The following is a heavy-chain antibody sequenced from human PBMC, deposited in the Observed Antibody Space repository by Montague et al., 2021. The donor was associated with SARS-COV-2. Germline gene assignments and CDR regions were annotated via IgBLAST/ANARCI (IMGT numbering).Heavy chain of an antibody. CDR3: ARQIPLRTYIVVVTALLGGAFDI. D-gene: IGHD2-21*02. V-gene: IGHV4-59*08. J-gene: IGHJ3*02. Sequence: SETLSLTCTVSGGSVSSYYWSWIRQPPGKGLEWIGYIYYSGSTNYNPSLKSRVTISIDTSKNQFSLKLSSVTAADTAVYYCARQIPLRTYIVVVTALLGGAFDIWGQGTMVTVSS. CDR2: IYYSGST. CDR1: GGSVSSYY.